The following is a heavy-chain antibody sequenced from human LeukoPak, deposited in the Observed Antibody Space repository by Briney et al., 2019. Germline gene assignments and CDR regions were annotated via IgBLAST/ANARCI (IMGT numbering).Heavy chain of an antibody. CDR1: GGSISSYY. CDR3: ARHDRRRAFDI. CDR2: IYTGGST. Sequence: SETLSLTCTVSGGSISSYYWSWIRQPPGKGLEWIGYIYTGGSTNYNPSLKSRVTISVDTSKNQFSLKLSSVTAADTAVYYCARHDRRRAFDIWGQGTMVTVSP. V-gene: IGHV4-4*09. J-gene: IGHJ3*02.